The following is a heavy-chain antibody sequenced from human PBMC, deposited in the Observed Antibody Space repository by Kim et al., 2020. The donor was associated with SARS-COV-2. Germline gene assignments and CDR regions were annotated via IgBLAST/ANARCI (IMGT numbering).Heavy chain of an antibody. V-gene: IGHV3-23*01. Sequence: GGSLRLSCAASGFTFSNYAMNWVRQALGKGLECVSGIRGGGANPKYADSVKGRFTISRDNSKNTLYLQMNSLRGDDTALYYCAKCQYSYGSDAFDIWGQG. D-gene: IGHD5-18*01. J-gene: IGHJ3*02. CDR1: GFTFSNYA. CDR2: IRGGGANP. CDR3: AKCQYSYGSDAFDI.